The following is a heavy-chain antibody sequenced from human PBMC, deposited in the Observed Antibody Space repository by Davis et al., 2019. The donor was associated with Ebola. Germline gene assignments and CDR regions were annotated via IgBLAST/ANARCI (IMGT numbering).Heavy chain of an antibody. V-gene: IGHV1-46*01. CDR3: AREETTVTTLWFDP. CDR1: GYTFTSYY. D-gene: IGHD4-17*01. Sequence: ASVKVSCKASGYTFTSYYMHWVRQAPGQGLEWMGIINPSGGSTSYAQKLQGRVTMTTDTSTSTAYMELRSLRSDDTAVYYCAREETTVTTLWFDPWGQGTLGTVST. CDR2: INPSGGST. J-gene: IGHJ5*02.